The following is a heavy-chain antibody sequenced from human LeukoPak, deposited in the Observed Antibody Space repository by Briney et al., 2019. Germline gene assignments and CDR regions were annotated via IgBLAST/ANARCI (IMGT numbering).Heavy chain of an antibody. CDR3: ARGFLGYSGNVQAGNY. J-gene: IGHJ4*02. D-gene: IGHD5-12*01. Sequence: GRSLRLSCAASGFTFSSYAMHWVRQAPGKGLEWVAVISYDGSNKYYADSVKGRFTISRDNSKNTLYLQMNSLRAEDTAVYYCARGFLGYSGNVQAGNYWGQGTLVTVSS. CDR2: ISYDGSNK. V-gene: IGHV3-30-3*01. CDR1: GFTFSSYA.